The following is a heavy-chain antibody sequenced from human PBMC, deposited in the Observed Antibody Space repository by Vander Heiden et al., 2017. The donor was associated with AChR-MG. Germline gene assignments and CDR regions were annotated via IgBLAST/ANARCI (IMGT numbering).Heavy chain of an antibody. J-gene: IGHJ5*02. D-gene: IGHD6-6*01. CDR1: GCPISSSNHY. Sequence: QLQLHESCSGLLKPSATLSSSCAVSGCPISSSNHYCGWIRPPPGRGLEWIGSIYYRGSTYYNATLKSQVTISVDTSKNQFSLKLSAVHAADTAVYYCARHYGAARPGWFDPWGEGTLVTVSS. V-gene: IGHV4-39*01. CDR2: IYYRGST. CDR3: ARHYGAARPGWFDP.